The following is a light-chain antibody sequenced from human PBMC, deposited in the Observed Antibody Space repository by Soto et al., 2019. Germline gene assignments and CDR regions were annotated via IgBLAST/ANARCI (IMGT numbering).Light chain of an antibody. Sequence: QSALTQPASVSGSPGQSITISCTGTSSDVGGYKHVSWYQQRPGKAPKLMIFEVSNRPSGVSNRFSGSKSGNTASLTISGLQAEDEADYYCSSYTSSGTLVFGTGTKVTVL. CDR1: SSDVGGYKH. CDR3: SSYTSSGTLV. V-gene: IGLV2-14*01. CDR2: EVS. J-gene: IGLJ1*01.